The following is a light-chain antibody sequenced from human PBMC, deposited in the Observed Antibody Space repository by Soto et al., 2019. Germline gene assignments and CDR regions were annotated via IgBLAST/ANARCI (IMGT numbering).Light chain of an antibody. CDR2: EVI. CDR1: ISDVGSYNL. Sequence: QSALTQPASVSGSPGQSITISCTGTISDVGSYNLVSWYQQHPGKAPKLMSYEVIKRPSGGSNRFSVSKSGNTASLTISGLQAEDEAEYYCCSYAGSSNTLVFGGGTKLTVL. V-gene: IGLV2-23*02. CDR3: CSYAGSSNTLV. J-gene: IGLJ2*01.